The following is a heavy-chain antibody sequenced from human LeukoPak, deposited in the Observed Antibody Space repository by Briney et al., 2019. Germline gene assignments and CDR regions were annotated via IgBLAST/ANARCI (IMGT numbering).Heavy chain of an antibody. Sequence: GASVKVSCKASGYTFTRYYMHWVRQAPGQGLEWMGWINPNSGGTNYAQKFQGRFTMPRDTSISTAYMELSRLRSDDTAVYYCASTGQVQQLDFDYWGQGTLVTVSS. CDR1: GYTFTRYY. J-gene: IGHJ4*02. CDR3: ASTGQVQQLDFDY. CDR2: INPNSGGT. D-gene: IGHD6-13*01. V-gene: IGHV1-2*02.